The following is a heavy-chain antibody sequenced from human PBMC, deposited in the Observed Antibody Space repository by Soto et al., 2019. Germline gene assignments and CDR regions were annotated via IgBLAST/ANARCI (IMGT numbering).Heavy chain of an antibody. V-gene: IGHV3-30-3*01. Sequence: GGSLRLSCAASGFTFSSYAMHWVRQAPGKGLEWVAVTSYDGNNKFYADSVKGRFTISRDNSKKTLYLQMNSLRAEDTAVYYCARDQQLYGMDVWGQGTTVTVSS. CDR3: ARDQQLYGMDV. D-gene: IGHD2-2*01. CDR1: GFTFSSYA. CDR2: TSYDGNNK. J-gene: IGHJ6*02.